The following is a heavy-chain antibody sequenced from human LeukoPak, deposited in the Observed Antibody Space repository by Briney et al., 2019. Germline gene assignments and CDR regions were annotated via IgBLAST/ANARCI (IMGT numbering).Heavy chain of an antibody. CDR2: IKSKIDGGTI. Sequence: GGSLRLSCVASGFTFSDAWMSWVRQAPGKGLERVGRIKSKIDGGTIDYAAPVKGRFTIPRDDSRSTLYLQMNSLKTEDTAVYYCTTRRQDGCWGQGTLVTVS. D-gene: IGHD6-25*01. J-gene: IGHJ4*02. CDR1: GFTFSDAW. CDR3: TTRRQDGC. V-gene: IGHV3-15*01.